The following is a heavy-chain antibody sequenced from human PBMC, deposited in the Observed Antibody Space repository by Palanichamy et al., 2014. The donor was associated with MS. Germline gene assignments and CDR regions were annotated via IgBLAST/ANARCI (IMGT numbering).Heavy chain of an antibody. D-gene: IGHD5-12*01. Sequence: QVQLQESGPGVVKPSETLSLSCSVSGGSIGGHFWSWVRQPPGKGLEWIGYFYYGGSTLYNPSLKSRVTISADTSQNQFSLNLTSVTTADTAVYYRATVGYSYGNAFDYWGQGTLVTVSS. CDR2: FYYGGST. CDR1: GGSIGGHF. V-gene: IGHV4-59*11. CDR3: ATVGYSYGNAFDY. J-gene: IGHJ4*02.